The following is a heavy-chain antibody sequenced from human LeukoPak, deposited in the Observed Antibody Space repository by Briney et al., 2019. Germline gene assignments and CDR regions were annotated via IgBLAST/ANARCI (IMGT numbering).Heavy chain of an antibody. CDR2: IIPIFGTA. V-gene: IGHV1-69*05. Sequence: ASVKVSCKASGGTFSSYAISRVRQAPGQGLEWMGRIIPIFGTANYAQKFQGRVTITTDESTSTAYMELSSLRSEDTAVYYCARGVNWKPYYYYYYMDVWGKGTTVTVSS. J-gene: IGHJ6*03. D-gene: IGHD1-20*01. CDR3: ARGVNWKPYYYYYYMDV. CDR1: GGTFSSYA.